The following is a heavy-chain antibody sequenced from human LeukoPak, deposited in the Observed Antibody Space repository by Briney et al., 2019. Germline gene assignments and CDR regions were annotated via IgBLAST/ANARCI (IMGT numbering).Heavy chain of an antibody. V-gene: IGHV1-2*02. Sequence: ASVKVSCKASGYTFTGYYMHWVRQAPGQGLEWMGWINPNSGGTNYAQKFQGRVTMTRDTSISTAHMELSRLRSDDTAVYYCARNKWFGTGWFDPWGQGTLVTVSS. CDR2: INPNSGGT. CDR3: ARNKWFGTGWFDP. J-gene: IGHJ5*02. D-gene: IGHD3-10*01. CDR1: GYTFTGYY.